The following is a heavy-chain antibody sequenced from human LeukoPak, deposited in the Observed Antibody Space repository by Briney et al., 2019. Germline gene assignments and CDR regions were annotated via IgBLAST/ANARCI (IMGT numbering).Heavy chain of an antibody. Sequence: PGGSLRLSCAASGFTFTDYTINWVRQAPGQGLEWVSTISGSFTTYYTDSVKGRFTISRDNSKNTLYLQTNSLRAEDTALYYCAKGEWLDDWGQGTRVTVSS. J-gene: IGHJ4*02. V-gene: IGHV3-23*01. CDR2: ISGSFTT. D-gene: IGHD3-16*01. CDR3: AKGEWLDD. CDR1: GFTFTDYT.